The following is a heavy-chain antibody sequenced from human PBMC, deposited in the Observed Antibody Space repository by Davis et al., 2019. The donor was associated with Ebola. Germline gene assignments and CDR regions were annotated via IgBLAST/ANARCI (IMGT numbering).Heavy chain of an antibody. J-gene: IGHJ6*02. V-gene: IGHV1-69*13. CDR3: ARERRVTTVSSFYYYALDV. CDR1: GGTFRSYV. Sequence: SVKVSCKTSGGTFRSYVISWVRQAPGQGLEWMGGIIPLFEATTYAQKFQDRIIITADGSTSTAYMELSSLTSDDTAVYYCARERRVTTVSSFYYYALDVWGPGTTVTVSS. D-gene: IGHD4-11*01. CDR2: IIPLFEAT.